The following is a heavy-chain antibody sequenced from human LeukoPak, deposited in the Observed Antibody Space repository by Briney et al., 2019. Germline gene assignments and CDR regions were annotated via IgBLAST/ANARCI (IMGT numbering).Heavy chain of an antibody. CDR2: INTNTGNP. J-gene: IGHJ4*02. D-gene: IGHD1-1*01. Sequence: EXMGWINTNTGNPTYAQGFTGRFVFSLDTSVSTAYLQISSLKAEDTAVYYCARIPQREADNYWGQGTLVTVSS. CDR3: ARIPQREADNY. V-gene: IGHV7-4-1*02.